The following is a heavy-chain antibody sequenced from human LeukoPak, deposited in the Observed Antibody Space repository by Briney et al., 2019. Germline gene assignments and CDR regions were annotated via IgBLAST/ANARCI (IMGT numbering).Heavy chain of an antibody. CDR2: IYYSGST. Sequence: PSETLSLTCTVSGGSISSSSYYWGWIRQPPGKGLEWIGSIYYSGSTYYNPSLKSRVTMSVDTSKNQFSLKLSSVTAADTAVYYCARPSQVGASYYMDVWGKGTTVTVSS. D-gene: IGHD1-26*01. CDR3: ARPSQVGASYYMDV. CDR1: GGSISSSSYY. V-gene: IGHV4-39*01. J-gene: IGHJ6*03.